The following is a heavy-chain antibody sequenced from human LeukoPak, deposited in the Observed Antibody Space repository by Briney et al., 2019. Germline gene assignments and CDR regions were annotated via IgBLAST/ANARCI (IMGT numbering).Heavy chain of an antibody. CDR1: GGSISRYY. V-gene: IGHV4-59*01. CDR2: IDDSGNT. J-gene: IGHJ3*02. Sequence: PSETLSLTCTVSGGSISRYYWSWIRRPPGKGLEWIGYIDDSGNTNYNPSLKSQVTISVDKSKNQFSLKLSFVTAADTAMYYCARSDYHNSGSHTVFDAFDIWGQGTRVTVTS. CDR3: ARSDYHNSGSHTVFDAFDI. D-gene: IGHD3-10*01.